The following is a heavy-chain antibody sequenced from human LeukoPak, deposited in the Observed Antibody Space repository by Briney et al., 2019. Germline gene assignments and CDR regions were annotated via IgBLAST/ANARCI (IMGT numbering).Heavy chain of an antibody. CDR3: AREPDIVVVPAAIPLDY. V-gene: IGHV3-21*01. D-gene: IGHD2-2*01. CDR1: GFTFSSYS. J-gene: IGHJ4*02. CDR2: ISSSSSYI. Sequence: GGSLRLSCAASGFTFSSYSMNWVRQAPGKGLEWVSSISSSSSYIYYADSVKGRFTISRDNAKNSLYLQMNSLRAEDTAVYYCAREPDIVVVPAAIPLDYWGQGTLVTVSS.